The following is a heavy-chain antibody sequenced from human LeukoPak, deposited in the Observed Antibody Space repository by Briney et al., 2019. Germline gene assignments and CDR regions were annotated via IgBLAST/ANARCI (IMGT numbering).Heavy chain of an antibody. D-gene: IGHD3-16*02. Sequence: GGSLRLSCAASGFTVSSNYMSWVRQAPGKGLEWVSVIYSGGSAYYADSVKGRFTISRDNSKNTLYLQMNSLRAEDTAVYYCAKDRSDYVWGSYRAFDYWGQGTLVTVSS. J-gene: IGHJ4*02. CDR3: AKDRSDYVWGSYRAFDY. V-gene: IGHV3-53*01. CDR1: GFTVSSNY. CDR2: IYSGGSA.